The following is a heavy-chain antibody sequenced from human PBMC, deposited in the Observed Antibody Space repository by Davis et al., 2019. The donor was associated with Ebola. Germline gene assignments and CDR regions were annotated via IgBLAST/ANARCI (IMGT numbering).Heavy chain of an antibody. CDR2: INHSGST. V-gene: IGHV4-34*01. D-gene: IGHD5-18*01. CDR3: ARGRTVDTAMVTGFYYGMDV. CDR1: GGSSSGYY. J-gene: IGHJ6*02. Sequence: MPGGSLRLSCAVYGGSSSGYYWSWIRQPPGKGLEWIGEINHSGSTNYNPSLKSRVTISVDTSKNQFSLKLSSVTAADTAVYYCARGRTVDTAMVTGFYYGMDVWGQGTTVTVSS.